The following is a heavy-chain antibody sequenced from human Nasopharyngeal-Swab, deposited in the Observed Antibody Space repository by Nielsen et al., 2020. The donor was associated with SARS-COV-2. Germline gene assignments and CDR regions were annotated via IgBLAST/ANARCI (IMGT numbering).Heavy chain of an antibody. Sequence: SETLSLTCTVSGVSITSQYWSWIRQPPAKGLEWIGYISHNSGTSYSPSLKSRVTMFLDTSKNQFSLRLRSLNAADTAVYYCAKEGATGWFDPWGQGTLVTVSS. CDR1: GVSITSQY. CDR2: ISHNSGT. V-gene: IGHV4-59*11. J-gene: IGHJ5*02. CDR3: AKEGATGWFDP.